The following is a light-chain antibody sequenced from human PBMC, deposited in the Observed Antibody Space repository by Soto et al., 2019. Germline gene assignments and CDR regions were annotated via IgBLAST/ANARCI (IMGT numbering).Light chain of an antibody. V-gene: IGKV3-20*01. CDR2: GAS. CDR1: QSVSSSY. CDR3: QQYGILPHPWVT. J-gene: IGKJ2*01. Sequence: EIVLTQSPGTLSLSPGERATLSCRASQSVSSSYLAWYQQKPGQAPRLLISGASTRATGIPDRFSSSGSESDFTLTISRLEPEDFALYYCQQYGILPHPWVTFGQGTKLEI.